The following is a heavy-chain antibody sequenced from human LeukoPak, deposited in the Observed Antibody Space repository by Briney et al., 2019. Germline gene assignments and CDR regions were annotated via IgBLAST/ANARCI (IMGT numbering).Heavy chain of an antibody. CDR3: ARDLPPDYYDSSGSYGMDV. CDR2: IYYSGST. D-gene: IGHD3-22*01. CDR1: GGSISSYY. J-gene: IGHJ6*02. V-gene: IGHV4-59*01. Sequence: SETLSLTCTVSGGSISSYYWSWIRQPPGKGLEWIGYIYYSGSTNYNPSLKSRVTISVDTSKNQFSLKLSSVTAADTAVYYCARDLPPDYYDSSGSYGMDVWGQGTTVTVSS.